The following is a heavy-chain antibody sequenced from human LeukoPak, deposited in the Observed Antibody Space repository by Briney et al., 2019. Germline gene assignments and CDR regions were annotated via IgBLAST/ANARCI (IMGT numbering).Heavy chain of an antibody. D-gene: IGHD1-26*01. CDR2: INPNSGGT. CDR3: ARDRVVGATTDIFDY. V-gene: IGHV1-2*06. Sequence: ASVKVSCKASGYTFTGYYMHWVRQAPGQGLEWMGRINPNSGGTNYAQKFQGRVTMTRDTFISTAYMELSRLRSDDTAVYYCARDRVVGATTDIFDYWGQGTLVTVSS. J-gene: IGHJ4*02. CDR1: GYTFTGYY.